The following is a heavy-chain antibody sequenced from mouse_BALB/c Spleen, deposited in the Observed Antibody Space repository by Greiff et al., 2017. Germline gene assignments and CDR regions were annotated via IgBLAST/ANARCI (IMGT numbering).Heavy chain of an antibody. CDR1: GFTFSSYG. CDR2: ISSGGSYT. D-gene: IGHD2-14*01. J-gene: IGHJ4*01. V-gene: IGHV5-6*01. Sequence: EVQGVESGGDLVKPGGSLKLSCAASGFTFSSYGMSWVRQTPDKRLEWVATISSGGSYTYYPDSVKGRFTISRDNAKNTLYLQMSSLKSEDTAMYYCGRYDGYAMDYWGQGTSVTVSS. CDR3: GRYDGYAMDY.